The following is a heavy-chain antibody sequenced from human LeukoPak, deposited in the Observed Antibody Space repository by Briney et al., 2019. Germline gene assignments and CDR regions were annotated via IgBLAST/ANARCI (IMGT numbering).Heavy chain of an antibody. CDR2: SNSNTGGT. Sequence: ASVTVSCKASGYTFTGYFMHWVRQAPGRGVEWLGRSNSNTGGTTYAPKFQGRVTMTRDTSITTAHMELSRLKSDDTAVYYCARGQPNGDYNWFDLWGQGALVTVSS. V-gene: IGHV1-2*06. D-gene: IGHD4-17*01. CDR3: ARGQPNGDYNWFDL. J-gene: IGHJ5*02. CDR1: GYTFTGYF.